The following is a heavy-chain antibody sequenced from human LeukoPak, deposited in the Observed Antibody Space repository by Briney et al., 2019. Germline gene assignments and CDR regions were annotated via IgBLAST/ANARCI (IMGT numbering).Heavy chain of an antibody. CDR3: ARAYCSSTSCYGGPYDY. J-gene: IGHJ4*02. CDR2: ISSSSSTI. D-gene: IGHD2-2*01. V-gene: IGHV3-48*04. Sequence: PGGSLRLSCAASGFTFSSYSMNWVRQAPGKGLEWVSYISSSSSTIYYADSVKGRFTISRDNAKNSLYLQMNSLRAEDTALYHCARAYCSSTSCYGGPYDYWGQGTLVTVSS. CDR1: GFTFSSYS.